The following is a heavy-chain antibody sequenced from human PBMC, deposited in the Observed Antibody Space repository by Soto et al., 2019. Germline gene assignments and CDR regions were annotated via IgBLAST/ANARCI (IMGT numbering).Heavy chain of an antibody. CDR1: AGSISSGGYY. V-gene: IGHV4-31*01. CDR2: IYYSGST. J-gene: IGHJ4*02. Sequence: SETLSLTCTVSAGSISSGGYYWSWIRQHPGKGLEWIGYIYYSGSTYYNPSLKSPVTISVDTSKNQFSLKLSSVTAADTAVYYCAREVPTPYYFDYWGQGTLVTSPQ. CDR3: AREVPTPYYFDY.